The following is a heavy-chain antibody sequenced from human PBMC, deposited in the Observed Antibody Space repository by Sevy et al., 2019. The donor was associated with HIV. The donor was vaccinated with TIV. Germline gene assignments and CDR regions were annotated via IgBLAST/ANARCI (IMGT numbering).Heavy chain of an antibody. V-gene: IGHV1-18*01. D-gene: IGHD2-2*01. J-gene: IGHJ4*02. Sequence: ASVKVSCKASGYTFTTYGISWVRQAPGQGLEWMGWISAYNGNTNYAQNLQGRVTMTTDTSTSTAYMEVRSLGSDETAGYYCARSGSTSRYGDYWGQGTLVTVSS. CDR2: ISAYNGNT. CDR3: ARSGSTSRYGDY. CDR1: GYTFTTYG.